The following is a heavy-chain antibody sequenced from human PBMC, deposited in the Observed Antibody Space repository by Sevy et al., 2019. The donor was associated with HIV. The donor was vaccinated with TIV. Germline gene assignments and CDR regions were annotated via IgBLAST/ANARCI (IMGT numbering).Heavy chain of an antibody. D-gene: IGHD3-10*01. V-gene: IGHV4-59*01. CDR1: GGSISGYY. CDR2: THSNGNT. Sequence: SETLSLTCTVSGGSISGYYWSWIRQSPGKGLEWIAYTHSNGNTNYNPPLKSRVTISIDTSKNRFSLKLSSVTAADTAVYYCTRDRYTLVRGIIMTWFDPWGQGTLVTVSS. CDR3: TRDRYTLVRGIIMTWFDP. J-gene: IGHJ5*02.